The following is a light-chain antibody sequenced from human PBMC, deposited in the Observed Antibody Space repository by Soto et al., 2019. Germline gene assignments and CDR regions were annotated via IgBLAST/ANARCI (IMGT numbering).Light chain of an antibody. Sequence: QSVLTQPPSASGTPGQRVTISCSGSSSNIGSNTVNWYQQLPGTAPKLLIYSNNKRPSGVPDRFSGSKSGTSASLAISGLQSEDEADYYCAAWDDSLSGYVFETGTKVTVL. CDR2: SNN. CDR3: AAWDDSLSGYV. CDR1: SSNIGSNT. J-gene: IGLJ1*01. V-gene: IGLV1-44*01.